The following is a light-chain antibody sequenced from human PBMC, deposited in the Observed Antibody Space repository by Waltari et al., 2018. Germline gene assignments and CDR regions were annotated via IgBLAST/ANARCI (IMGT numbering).Light chain of an antibody. Sequence: QSALTQPAYVSGSPGQSITISCTGTSSDVGGYNYVSWYQQHPGKAPKFVIYDVSNRPSGVSNRFSGSKSGNTASLTISGLQAEDEADYYCSSYTGSSTLVFGTGTKVTVL. J-gene: IGLJ1*01. CDR1: SSDVGGYNY. CDR3: SSYTGSSTLV. CDR2: DVS. V-gene: IGLV2-14*01.